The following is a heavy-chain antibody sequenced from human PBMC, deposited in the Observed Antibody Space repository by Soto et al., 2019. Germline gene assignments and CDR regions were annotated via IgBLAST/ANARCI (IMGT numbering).Heavy chain of an antibody. CDR1: GFTFSSYA. CDR2: ISYDGSNK. Sequence: GVSLRLSCAASGFTFSSYAMHWVRQAPGKGLEWVAVISYDGSNKYYADSVKGRFTISRDNSKNTLYLQMNSLRAEDTAVYYCPRTAMAFDAFDIWGQGTMVTVSS. J-gene: IGHJ3*02. D-gene: IGHD5-18*01. V-gene: IGHV3-30-3*01. CDR3: PRTAMAFDAFDI.